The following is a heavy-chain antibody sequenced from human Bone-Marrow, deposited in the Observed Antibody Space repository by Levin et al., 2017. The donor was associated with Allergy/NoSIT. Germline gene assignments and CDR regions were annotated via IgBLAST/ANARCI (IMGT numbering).Heavy chain of an antibody. CDR2: ISGDTGST. V-gene: IGHV3-23*01. J-gene: IGHJ5*02. D-gene: IGHD5-12*01. CDR1: GFTFRTYA. Sequence: GGSLRLSCAASGFTFRTYAMSWVRQAPGKGLQWVSTISGDTGSTFYPDSVRGRFTISRDDSKSTLDLQMDSLRVEDTAIYYCAKCAGTAGYDFVDHWGHGILVTVSS. CDR3: AKCAGTAGYDFVDH.